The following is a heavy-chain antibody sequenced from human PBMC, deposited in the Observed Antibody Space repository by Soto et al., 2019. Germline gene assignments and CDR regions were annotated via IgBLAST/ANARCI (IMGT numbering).Heavy chain of an antibody. D-gene: IGHD3-16*01. CDR1: GFSVMSYW. V-gene: IGHV3-7*01. Sequence: GSLRLSCAVSGFSVMSYWMSWVRQAPGKGLEWVASVKEDGSELYYLHSVRGRFSISRDSAGNALHLTMNYLSAEDTGVYFCARDIGFDYVNWGQGIPVTVSS. J-gene: IGHJ4*02. CDR3: ARDIGFDYVN. CDR2: VKEDGSEL.